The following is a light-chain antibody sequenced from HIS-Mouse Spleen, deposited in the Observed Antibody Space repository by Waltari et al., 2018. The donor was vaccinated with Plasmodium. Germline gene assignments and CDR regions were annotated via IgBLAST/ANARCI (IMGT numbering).Light chain of an antibody. CDR2: AAS. Sequence: DIQLTQSPSFLSASVGDRVTLTCRASQGISSYLAWYQQKPGKAPKPLIYAASTLQSGVPSGFSGSGSGTEFTLTISSLQPEDFATYYCQQLNSYPYTFGQGTKLEIK. J-gene: IGKJ2*01. CDR1: QGISSY. V-gene: IGKV1-9*01. CDR3: QQLNSYPYT.